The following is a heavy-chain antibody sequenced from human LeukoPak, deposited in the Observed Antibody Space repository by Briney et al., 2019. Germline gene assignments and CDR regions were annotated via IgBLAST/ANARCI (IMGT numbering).Heavy chain of an antibody. V-gene: IGHV3-23*01. CDR1: GFSFGNYA. CDR2: ISGTGGAT. CDR3: VKDPRDTYGTNWFVS. Sequence: AGGSLRLSCVASGFSFGNYAMSWVRQAPGKGLQWVSQISGTGGATWYAGFARDRFTISRDNSKKTLYLQMSVLRSENTAMYYCVKDPRDTYGTNWFVSWGQGTLLIVSS. D-gene: IGHD2-21*01. J-gene: IGHJ5*01.